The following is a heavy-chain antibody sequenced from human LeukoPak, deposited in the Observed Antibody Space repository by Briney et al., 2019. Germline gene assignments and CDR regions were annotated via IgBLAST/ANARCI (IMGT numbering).Heavy chain of an antibody. D-gene: IGHD6-19*01. J-gene: IGHJ4*02. CDR3: VRRGDASSGWGDRDY. Sequence: PGGSLSLSCAASGFTFNRNAISWVRQAPGKGLEWVSTIGGIGDKTFYADSVKGRFTISRDNSKNMLHLQMSSLTGEDTALYYCVRRGDASSGWGDRDYWGQGALVTVSS. CDR2: IGGIGDKT. CDR1: GFTFNRNA. V-gene: IGHV3-23*01.